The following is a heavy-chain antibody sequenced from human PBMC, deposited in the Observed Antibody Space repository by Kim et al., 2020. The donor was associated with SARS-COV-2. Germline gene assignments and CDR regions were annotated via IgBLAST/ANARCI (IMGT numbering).Heavy chain of an antibody. CDR2: IYTSGST. Sequence: SETLSLTCTVSGGSISSGSYYWSWIRQPAGKGLEWIGRIYTSGSTNYNPSLKSRVTISVDTSKNQFSLKLSSVTAADTAVYYCARGWFGELLSLLGRGYYYGMDVWGQGTTVTVSS. CDR3: ARGWFGELLSLLGRGYYYGMDV. V-gene: IGHV4-61*02. D-gene: IGHD3-10*01. J-gene: IGHJ6*02. CDR1: GGSISSGSYY.